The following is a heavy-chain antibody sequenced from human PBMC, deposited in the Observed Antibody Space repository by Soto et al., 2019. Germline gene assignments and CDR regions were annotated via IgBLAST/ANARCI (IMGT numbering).Heavy chain of an antibody. CDR3: ARGYYYGSGRPTPGGMDV. J-gene: IGHJ6*02. V-gene: IGHV1-18*01. CDR2: ISTYTGNT. CDR1: GYTFTNYD. Sequence: QVHLVQSGAEVKKPGASVKVSCKASGYTFTNYDINWVRQAPGQGLEWMGWISTYTGNTNYAQKLQGRVTMTTDTXTXKXXMERRSLRSDDTAVYYCARGYYYGSGRPTPGGMDVWGQGTTVTVYS. D-gene: IGHD3-10*01.